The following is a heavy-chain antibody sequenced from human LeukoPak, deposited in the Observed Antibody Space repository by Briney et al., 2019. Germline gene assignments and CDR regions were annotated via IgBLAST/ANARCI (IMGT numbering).Heavy chain of an antibody. J-gene: IGHJ4*02. CDR1: GFTFSSYA. CDR2: ISGSGGST. D-gene: IGHD5-12*01. Sequence: GGSLRLSCAASGFTFSSYAMSRVRQAPGKELEWVSAISGSGGSTYYADSVKGRFTISRDNSKNTLYLQMNSLRAEDTAVYYCARDEVLGGYYYFDYWGQGTLVTVSS. V-gene: IGHV3-23*01. CDR3: ARDEVLGGYYYFDY.